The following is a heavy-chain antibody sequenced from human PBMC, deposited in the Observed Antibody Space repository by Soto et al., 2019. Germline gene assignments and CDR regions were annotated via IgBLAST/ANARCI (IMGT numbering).Heavy chain of an antibody. CDR2: IIPIFGTA. Sequence: SVKVSCKASGGTFSSYAISWVRQAPGQGLEWMGGIIPIFGTANYAQKFQGRVTITADESTSTAYMELSSLRSEDTAVYYCARKYISSSSWYYYYGMDAWGLGTTVTVSS. CDR1: GGTFSSYA. CDR3: ARKYISSSSWYYYYGMDA. V-gene: IGHV1-69*13. J-gene: IGHJ6*02. D-gene: IGHD6-13*01.